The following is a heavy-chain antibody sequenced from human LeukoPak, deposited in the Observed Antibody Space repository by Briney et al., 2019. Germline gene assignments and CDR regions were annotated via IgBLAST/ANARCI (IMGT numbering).Heavy chain of an antibody. J-gene: IGHJ4*02. V-gene: IGHV1-18*01. D-gene: IGHD6-13*01. CDR3: ARAGSSSWYHHPGILEEFDY. CDR2: ISAYNGNT. Sequence: ASVKVSCKASGYTFTSYGISWVRQAPGQGLEWMGWISAYNGNTNYAQKLQGRVTMTTDTSTSTAYMELRSLRSDDTAVYYCARAGSSSWYHHPGILEEFDYWGQGTLVTVSS. CDR1: GYTFTSYG.